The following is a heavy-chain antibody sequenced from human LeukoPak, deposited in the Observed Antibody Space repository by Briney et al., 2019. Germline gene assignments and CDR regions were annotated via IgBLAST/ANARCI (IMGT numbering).Heavy chain of an antibody. CDR3: ARRGKYCSSTSCYFTV. CDR2: IYPGDSDT. D-gene: IGHD2-2*01. CDR1: GYSFTSYW. J-gene: IGHJ4*02. V-gene: IGHV5-51*01. Sequence: GESLKISCKGSGYSFTSYWIGWVRQMPGKGLEWMGIIYPGDSDTRYSPSFQGQVTISADKSISTAYLRWSSLKASDTAMYYCARRGKYCSSTSCYFTVWGQGTLVTVSS.